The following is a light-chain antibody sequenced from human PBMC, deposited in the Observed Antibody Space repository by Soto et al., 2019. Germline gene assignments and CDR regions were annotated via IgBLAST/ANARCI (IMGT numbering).Light chain of an antibody. Sequence: QMTQSPSTLSASVGDRVTITCRASQSISSWLAWYQQKPGKAPKLLIYKASSLESGVPSRFSGSGSGTEFTLTISSLQPDDFATYYCQHQRTFGQGTKVEIK. CDR3: QHQRT. J-gene: IGKJ1*01. CDR1: QSISSW. V-gene: IGKV1-5*03. CDR2: KAS.